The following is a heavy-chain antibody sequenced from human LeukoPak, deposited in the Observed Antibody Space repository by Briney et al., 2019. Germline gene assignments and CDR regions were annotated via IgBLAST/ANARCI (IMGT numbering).Heavy chain of an antibody. D-gene: IGHD6-13*01. V-gene: IGHV5-51*01. Sequence: GESLKISCKGSGYSFTSYWIGWVRQMPGKGLEWMGIIYPGDSDTRYSPSFQGQVTISADKSISTAYLQWSSLKASDTAMYYCARHRGSSWDHDAFDIWGQGTMVTASS. CDR2: IYPGDSDT. CDR3: ARHRGSSWDHDAFDI. J-gene: IGHJ3*02. CDR1: GYSFTSYW.